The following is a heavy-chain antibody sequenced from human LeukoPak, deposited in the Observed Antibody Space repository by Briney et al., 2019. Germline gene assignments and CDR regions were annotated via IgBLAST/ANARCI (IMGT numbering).Heavy chain of an antibody. V-gene: IGHV1-46*01. D-gene: IGHD6-19*01. J-gene: IGHJ5*02. CDR2: INPSGGST. Sequence: ASVKVSCKASGYTFTSYYMHWVRQAPGQGLGWMGIINPSGGSTSYAQKFQGRVTMTRDTSTSTVYMELSSLRSEDTAVYYCARVYRSYDSGWYAFDPWGQGTLVTVSS. CDR1: GYTFTSYY. CDR3: ARVYRSYDSGWYAFDP.